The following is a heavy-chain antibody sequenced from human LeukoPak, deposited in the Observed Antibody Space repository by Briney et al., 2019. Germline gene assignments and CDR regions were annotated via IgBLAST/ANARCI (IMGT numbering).Heavy chain of an antibody. V-gene: IGHV1-2*02. CDR3: ARGGIPLVWWYFDY. CDR2: INSNRGGT. Sequence: VASVKVSCKASGYTFTDYYMHWVRQAPGQGLEWMGWINSNRGGTNYAQKFQDRVTMTRDASSSTAYIDLSRLRSDDTAVYYCARGGIPLVWWYFDYWGHGTLVTVSS. D-gene: IGHD4/OR15-4a*01. CDR1: GYTFTDYY. J-gene: IGHJ4*01.